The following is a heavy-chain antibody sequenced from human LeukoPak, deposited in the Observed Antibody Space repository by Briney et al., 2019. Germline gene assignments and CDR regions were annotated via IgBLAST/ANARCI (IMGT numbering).Heavy chain of an antibody. Sequence: ASVKVSCKASGYTFTVYYMYWVRQAPGQGLEWMGWINPNSGGTNYAQKLQGRVTMTTDTSTSTAYMELRSLRSDDTAVYYCARGGGLGYYDSSGYSDYWGQGTLVTVSS. J-gene: IGHJ4*02. CDR2: INPNSGGT. CDR3: ARGGGLGYYDSSGYSDY. CDR1: GYTFTVYY. V-gene: IGHV1-2*02. D-gene: IGHD3-22*01.